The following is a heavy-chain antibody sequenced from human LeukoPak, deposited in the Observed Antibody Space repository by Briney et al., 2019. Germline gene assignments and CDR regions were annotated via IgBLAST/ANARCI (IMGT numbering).Heavy chain of an antibody. CDR2: INHRGST. CDR1: GGSFSGYY. D-gene: IGHD2-15*01. J-gene: IGHJ6*02. CDR3: ARDRVLDATFYKYDAMDV. V-gene: IGHV4-34*01. Sequence: SETLSLTCAVYGGSFSGYYWNWIRQPPGKGLEWIGEINHRGSTDNNPSLKSRVTISLDTSKNQFSLNLRSATAADTAVYYCARDRVLDATFYKYDAMDVWGQGTTVTVSS.